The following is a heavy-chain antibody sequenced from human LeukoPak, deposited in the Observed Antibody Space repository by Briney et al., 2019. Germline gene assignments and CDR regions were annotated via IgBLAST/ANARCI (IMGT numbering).Heavy chain of an antibody. Sequence: TSETLSLTCTVPGGSISSYYWGWIRQPPGKGLEWIGSIYYSGSTYYNPSLKSRVTISVDTSKNQFSLKLSSVTAADTAVYYCARHAIVVVPAAMGGWFDPWGQGTLVTVSS. D-gene: IGHD2-2*01. CDR2: IYYSGST. J-gene: IGHJ5*02. CDR1: GGSISSYY. CDR3: ARHAIVVVPAAMGGWFDP. V-gene: IGHV4-39*01.